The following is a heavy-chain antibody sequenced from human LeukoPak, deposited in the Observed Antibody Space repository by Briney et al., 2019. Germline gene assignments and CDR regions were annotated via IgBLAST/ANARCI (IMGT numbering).Heavy chain of an antibody. V-gene: IGHV3-23*01. J-gene: IGHJ1*01. CDR1: GFTFSSYA. D-gene: IGHD6-13*01. Sequence: SGGSLRLSCAASGFTFSSYAMSWVHQAPGKGLEWVSAISGSGGSTYYADSVKGRFTISRDNSKNTLYLQMNSLRAEDTAVYYCAKGVAAAASAEYFQHWGQGTLVTVSS. CDR3: AKGVAAAASAEYFQH. CDR2: ISGSGGST.